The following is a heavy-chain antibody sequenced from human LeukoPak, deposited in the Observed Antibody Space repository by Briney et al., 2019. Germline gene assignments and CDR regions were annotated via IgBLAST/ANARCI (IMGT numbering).Heavy chain of an antibody. D-gene: IGHD2-2*02. J-gene: IGHJ5*02. CDR1: GYTFTGYY. CDR2: INPNSGGT. V-gene: IGHV1-2*02. CDR3: ARDLGYCSSTSCHSRFDP. Sequence: GSVKVSCKASGYTFTGYYMHWVRQAPGQGLEWMGWINPNSGGTNYAQKFQGRVTMTRDTSISTAYMELSSLRSEDTAVYYCARDLGYCSSTSCHSRFDPWGQGTLVTVSS.